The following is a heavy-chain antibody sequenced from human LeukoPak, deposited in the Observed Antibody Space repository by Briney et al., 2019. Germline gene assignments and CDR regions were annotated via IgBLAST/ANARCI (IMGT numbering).Heavy chain of an antibody. CDR2: IKQDGSEK. D-gene: IGHD3-22*01. CDR3: VYYYDSSGYYYFDY. Sequence: GGSLRLSCAASGFTFSSYWMSWVRQAPGKGLEWVANIKQDGSEKYYVDSVKGRFTISRDNAKNSLYLQMNSLRAEDTAVYYCVYYYDSSGYYYFDYWGQGTLVTVSS. CDR1: GFTFSSYW. V-gene: IGHV3-7*01. J-gene: IGHJ4*02.